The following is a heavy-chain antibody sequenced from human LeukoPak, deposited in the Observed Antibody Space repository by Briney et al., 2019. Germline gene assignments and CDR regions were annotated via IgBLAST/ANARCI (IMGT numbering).Heavy chain of an antibody. Sequence: GGSLRLSCAASGCTFSSYSVNWVRQAPGKGLEWVSSISSSSSYIYYADSVKGRFTISRDNAKNSLYLQMNSLRAEDTAVYYCARVWEGIGGYCSGGSCYSIDYWGQGTLVTVSS. J-gene: IGHJ4*02. CDR1: GCTFSSYS. CDR3: ARVWEGIGGYCSGGSCYSIDY. CDR2: ISSSSSYI. D-gene: IGHD2-15*01. V-gene: IGHV3-21*01.